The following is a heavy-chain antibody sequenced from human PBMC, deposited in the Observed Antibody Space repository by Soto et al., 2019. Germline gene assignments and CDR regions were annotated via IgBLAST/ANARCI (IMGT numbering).Heavy chain of an antibody. CDR1: GYTFTSYA. CDR3: ARGTGGYDYIWGSYRWGGLDY. Sequence: QVQLVQSGAEVKKPGASVKVSCKASGYTFTSYAMHWVRQAPGQRLEWMGWINAGNGNTKYSQKFQGRVTITRDTSASTAYMELSSLRSADTAVSYCARGTGGYDYIWGSYRWGGLDYWGQGTLVTVSS. J-gene: IGHJ4*02. CDR2: INAGNGNT. D-gene: IGHD3-16*02. V-gene: IGHV1-3*01.